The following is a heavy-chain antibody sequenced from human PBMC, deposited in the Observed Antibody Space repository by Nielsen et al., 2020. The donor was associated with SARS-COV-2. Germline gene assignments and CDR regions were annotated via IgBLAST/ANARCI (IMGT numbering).Heavy chain of an antibody. J-gene: IGHJ4*02. CDR2: IFYRGNT. D-gene: IGHD5-24*01. CDR3: VRIDLATLSVDY. Sequence: SETLSLTCIVAGGSISTGSQYWSWIRQPPGKGLEWSGYIFYRGNTNYNPSLKSRVTISVDTSKNQFSLKVNSVTDAVTAVVYCVRIDLATLSVDYWGRGTLVTVSS. CDR1: GGSISTGSQY. V-gene: IGHV4-61*01.